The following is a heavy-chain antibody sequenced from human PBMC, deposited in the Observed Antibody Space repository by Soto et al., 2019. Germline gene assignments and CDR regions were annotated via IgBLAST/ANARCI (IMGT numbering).Heavy chain of an antibody. CDR2: IIPIFGTA. J-gene: IGHJ4*02. CDR3: ARSGGIVVVPAALSY. Sequence: GASMKVSCKASGGTFSSYAISWVRQAPGQGLEWMGGIIPIFGTANYAQKFQGRVTITADESTSTAYMELSSLRSEDTAVYYCARSGGIVVVPAALSYWGQGTLVTVSS. V-gene: IGHV1-69*13. D-gene: IGHD2-2*01. CDR1: GGTFSSYA.